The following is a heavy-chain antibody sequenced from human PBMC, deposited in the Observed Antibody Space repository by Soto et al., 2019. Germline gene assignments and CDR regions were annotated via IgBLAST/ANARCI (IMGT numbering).Heavy chain of an antibody. CDR2: INPYNGNT. V-gene: IGHV1-18*01. CDR3: ARGYTNGCVH. CDR1: GYTFSNYG. D-gene: IGHD6-19*01. Sequence: ASVKVSCKTPGYTFSNYGISWVRQAPGQGLEWMGWINPYNGNTKYAQSLWGRVTMTTDTSTSTVYMEVGSLRSDDTAVYYCARGYTNGCVHWGQGTLVTVSS. J-gene: IGHJ4*02.